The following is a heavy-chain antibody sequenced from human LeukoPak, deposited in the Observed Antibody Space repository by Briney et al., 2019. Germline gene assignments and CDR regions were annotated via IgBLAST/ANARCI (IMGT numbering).Heavy chain of an antibody. CDR3: TTRYDSSGLTARSRFDP. V-gene: IGHV3-15*01. Sequence: PGRSLRLSGAASGFTFSNAWMSWVRQAPGKGLEWVGRIKSKTDGGTTDYAAPVKGRFTISRDDSKNTLYLQMNSLKTEDTAVYYCTTRYDSSGLTARSRFDPWGQGTLVTVSS. CDR1: GFTFSNAW. CDR2: IKSKTDGGTT. J-gene: IGHJ5*02. D-gene: IGHD3-22*01.